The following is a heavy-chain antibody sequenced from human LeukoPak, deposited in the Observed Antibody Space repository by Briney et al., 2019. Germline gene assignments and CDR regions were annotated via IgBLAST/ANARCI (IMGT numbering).Heavy chain of an antibody. CDR3: AIHYGSGAFDI. CDR1: GGTFSSYA. CDR2: IIPIFGTA. J-gene: IGHJ3*02. V-gene: IGHV1-69*05. D-gene: IGHD3-16*01. Sequence: GASVKVSCKASGGTFSSYAISWVRQAPGQGLEWMGGIIPIFGTADYAQKFQGRVTITTDESTSTAYMELSSLRSEDTAVYYCAIHYGSGAFDIWGQGTMVTVSS.